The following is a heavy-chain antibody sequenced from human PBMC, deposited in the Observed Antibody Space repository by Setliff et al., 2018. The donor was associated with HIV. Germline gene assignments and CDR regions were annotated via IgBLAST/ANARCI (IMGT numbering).Heavy chain of an antibody. D-gene: IGHD2-15*01. J-gene: IGHJ6*04. Sequence: ASVKVSCKASGDTFNSHAISWVRRAPGQGLEWMGGIIPIFGTPNYAQKFKGRLTITADVSTSTVYMELSSLRSEDTAVYYCARDSRDIVVVIAPEPEPYYYYGMDVWGEGTTVTVSS. CDR1: GDTFNSHA. CDR2: IIPIFGTP. V-gene: IGHV1-69*13. CDR3: ARDSRDIVVVIAPEPEPYYYYGMDV.